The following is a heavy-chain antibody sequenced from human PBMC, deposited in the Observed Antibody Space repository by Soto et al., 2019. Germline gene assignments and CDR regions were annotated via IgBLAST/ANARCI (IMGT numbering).Heavy chain of an antibody. V-gene: IGHV3-48*02. CDR1: GFTFTSYS. J-gene: IGHJ5*02. CDR2: ITSKSTTI. CDR3: AREMGACSDSSCYPGPYDS. D-gene: IGHD3-16*01. Sequence: GGSLRLSCAASGFTFTSYSMNWVRQAPGQGLEWVSYITSKSTTIKYADSVKGRFTVSRDNAKNSLYLQLNSLRDEDTAVYYCAREMGACSDSSCYPGPYDSWGQGTLVTV.